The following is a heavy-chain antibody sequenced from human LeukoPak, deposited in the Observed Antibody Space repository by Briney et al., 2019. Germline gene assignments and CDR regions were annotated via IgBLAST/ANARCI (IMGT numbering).Heavy chain of an antibody. CDR3: ARSYPELTYYDFWKSPRLDY. CDR1: GFTFREYT. CDR2: ISSSSDYI. J-gene: IGHJ4*02. Sequence: GGSLRLSCIVSGFTFREYTMNWVRQAPGKGLEWISSISSSSDYIYYIDSVRGRFTISRDNSKNTLYLQMNSLRAEDTAVYYCARSYPELTYYDFWKSPRLDYWGQGTLVTVSS. D-gene: IGHD3-3*01. V-gene: IGHV3-21*01.